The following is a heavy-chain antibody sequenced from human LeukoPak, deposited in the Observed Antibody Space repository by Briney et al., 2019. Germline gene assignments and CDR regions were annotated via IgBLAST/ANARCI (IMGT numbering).Heavy chain of an antibody. CDR3: ANDISIRPRFFQH. CDR1: GFTFSDYD. D-gene: IGHD3-3*02. Sequence: GGSLRLSCAASGFTFSDYDMRWVRQAPGKGLEWVSGISWNSGSIGYADSVKGRFTISRDNAKNSLYMQMNSLRAEDTALYYCANDISIRPRFFQHGGQGTLVTVSS. CDR2: ISWNSGSI. V-gene: IGHV3-9*01. J-gene: IGHJ1*01.